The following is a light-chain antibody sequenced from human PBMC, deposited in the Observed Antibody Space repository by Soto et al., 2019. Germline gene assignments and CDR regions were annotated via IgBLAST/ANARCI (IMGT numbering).Light chain of an antibody. J-gene: IGLJ1*01. CDR1: SSDVGGYDY. V-gene: IGLV2-11*01. CDR2: DVT. CDR3: CSYAGYYTNYV. Sequence: QSALTQPRSVSGSPGQSVTISCTGTSSDVGGYDYVSWYQQHPGKAPKLMISDVTKRPSGVPDRFSGSKSGNTASLTISGLQAEDEADYYCCSYAGYYTNYVSGNGTKVT.